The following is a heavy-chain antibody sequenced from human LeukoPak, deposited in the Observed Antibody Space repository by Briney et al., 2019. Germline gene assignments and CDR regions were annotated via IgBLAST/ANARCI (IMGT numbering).Heavy chain of an antibody. J-gene: IGHJ4*02. D-gene: IGHD3-10*01. CDR2: IPSGGFYE. CDR3: ARDSTYYYESGSSGPHYFDN. CDR1: GFNFGNYA. V-gene: IGHV3-30-3*01. Sequence: GGSLRLSCAASGFNFGNYAMHWVRQAPGKGLEWVSLIPSGGFYEYYADSVRGRFTISRDDSGNTLYLQLNSLRPEDTAVYYCARDSTYYYESGSSGPHYFDNWGQGTLVTVSS.